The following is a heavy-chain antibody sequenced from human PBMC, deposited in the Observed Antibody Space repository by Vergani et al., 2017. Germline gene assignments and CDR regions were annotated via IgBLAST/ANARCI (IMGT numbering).Heavy chain of an antibody. J-gene: IGHJ6*03. V-gene: IGHV1-2*02. CDR3: ARGYCTNGVCYYYYYYYMDV. CDR2: INPNSGGT. D-gene: IGHD2-8*01. CDR1: GYTFTGYY. Sequence: QVQLVQSGAEVKKPGASVKVSCKASGYTFTGYYMHWVRQAPGQGLEWMGWINPNSGGTNYAQKFQGRVTMTRDTSISTAYMELSRLRSDDTAVYYCARGYCTNGVCYYYYYYYMDVWGKGTTVTVSS.